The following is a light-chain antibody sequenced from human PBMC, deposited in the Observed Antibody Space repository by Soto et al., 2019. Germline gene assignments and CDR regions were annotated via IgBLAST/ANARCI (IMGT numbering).Light chain of an antibody. Sequence: QSALTQPASVSGSPGQSITISCTGTSSDVGGYNYVSWYQQDPGKAPKLMIYEVSKRPSGVSNRFSGSKSGNTASLTISGLQAVDEADYYCSSYTTSLTLVFGGGTKLTVL. CDR2: EVS. CDR3: SSYTTSLTLV. J-gene: IGLJ1*01. CDR1: SSDVGGYNY. V-gene: IGLV2-14*01.